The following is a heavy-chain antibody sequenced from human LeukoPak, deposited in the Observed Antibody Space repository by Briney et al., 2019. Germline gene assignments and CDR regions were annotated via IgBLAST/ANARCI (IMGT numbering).Heavy chain of an antibody. V-gene: IGHV3-30*12. CDR1: GFTFDSYG. Sequence: PGGSLRLSCAASGFTFDSYGMHWVRQAPGKGLEWVAFISHDGSNEYYADSVKGRFTISRDNSKNTLYLQMNSLRAEDTAVYYCAELGITMIGGVWGKGTTVTISS. D-gene: IGHD3-10*02. CDR2: ISHDGSNE. CDR3: AELGITMIGGV. J-gene: IGHJ6*04.